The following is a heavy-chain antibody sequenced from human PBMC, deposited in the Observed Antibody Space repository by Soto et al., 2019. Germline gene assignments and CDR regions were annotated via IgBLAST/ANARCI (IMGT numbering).Heavy chain of an antibody. V-gene: IGHV1-18*01. CDR2: ISAYNGNT. CDR1: GYTFTSYG. CDR3: ARVFYYDSSGPYDYYYGMDV. D-gene: IGHD3-22*01. J-gene: IGHJ6*02. Sequence: QVQLVQSGAEVKKPGASVKVSCKASGYTFTSYGISWVRQAPGQGLEWMGWISAYNGNTNYAQKLKVRVTMTTDTSTSTAYMELRSLRSDDTAVYYCARVFYYDSSGPYDYYYGMDVWGQGTTVTVSS.